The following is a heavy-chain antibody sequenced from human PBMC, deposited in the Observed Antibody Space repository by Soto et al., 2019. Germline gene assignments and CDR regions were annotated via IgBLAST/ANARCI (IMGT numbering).Heavy chain of an antibody. CDR3: AKPSYVWFGEFYGIDV. CDR1: GFTFNTYA. J-gene: IGHJ6*02. CDR2: ISYDGSYR. Sequence: QVQLVESGGGVVQPGRSLRLSCAASGFTFNTYAMHWVRQAPGKGLEWVADISYDGSYRHYADSLKGRFTISRDNSKNPLYLQMNSLRAEDTAVYYCAKPSYVWFGEFYGIDVWGQGTTVTVSS. D-gene: IGHD3-10*01. V-gene: IGHV3-30*18.